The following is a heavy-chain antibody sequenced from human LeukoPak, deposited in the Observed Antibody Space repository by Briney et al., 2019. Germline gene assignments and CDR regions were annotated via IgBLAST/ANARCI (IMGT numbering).Heavy chain of an antibody. D-gene: IGHD3-9*01. CDR1: GFTFSSYA. V-gene: IGHV3-23*01. Sequence: GGSLSLSCAASGFTFSSYAMSWVRQAPGKGLEWVSAISCSGGSTYYADSVKGRFTITRDNSKNTLYLQMSSLRAEDTAVYYCAKDLHGDLRYFDWLFSAFDIWGQGTMVTVSS. CDR3: AKDLHGDLRYFDWLFSAFDI. CDR2: ISCSGGST. J-gene: IGHJ3*02.